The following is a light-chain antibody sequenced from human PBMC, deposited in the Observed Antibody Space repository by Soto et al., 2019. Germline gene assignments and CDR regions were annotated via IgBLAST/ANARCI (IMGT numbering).Light chain of an antibody. CDR2: GAS. CDR1: QSVSSSF. J-gene: IGKJ1*01. V-gene: IGKV3-20*01. Sequence: EIVLTHSPGTLSLSPGERATLSCRASQSVSSSFLAWYQQKPGQAPRLLIYGASSRATGIPDRFSGSGSGTDFTLTISRLEPEDFAVYYCQQYGSSPWTFGRGTKVDIK. CDR3: QQYGSSPWT.